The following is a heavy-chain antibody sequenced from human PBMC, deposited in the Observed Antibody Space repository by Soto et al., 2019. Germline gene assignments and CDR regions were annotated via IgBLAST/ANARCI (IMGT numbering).Heavy chain of an antibody. V-gene: IGHV4-59*01. J-gene: IGHJ5*02. Sequence: SETLSLTCTVSVDSISSNYWTWIRQPTGSGRVWIGSISYRGTTNYNPSLKGRVTMSVDTSKNQFSLQLSSVTAADTAVYYCARDLRATILLVGHTNFLDPWGQGALVTVSS. D-gene: IGHD5-12*01. CDR3: ARDLRATILLVGHTNFLDP. CDR1: VDSISSNY. CDR2: ISYRGTT.